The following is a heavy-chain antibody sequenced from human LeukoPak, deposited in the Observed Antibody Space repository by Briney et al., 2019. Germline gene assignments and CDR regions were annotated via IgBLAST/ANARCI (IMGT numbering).Heavy chain of an antibody. D-gene: IGHD6-19*01. J-gene: IGHJ4*02. CDR3: AKGLDSSGWYSDY. V-gene: IGHV3-33*06. Sequence: PGGSLRLSCTASGFTFSSYGMHWVRQAPGKGLEWVAVIWYDGSNKYYADSVKGRFTISRDNSKNTLYLQMNSLRAEDTAVYYCAKGLDSSGWYSDYWGQGTLVTVSS. CDR2: IWYDGSNK. CDR1: GFTFSSYG.